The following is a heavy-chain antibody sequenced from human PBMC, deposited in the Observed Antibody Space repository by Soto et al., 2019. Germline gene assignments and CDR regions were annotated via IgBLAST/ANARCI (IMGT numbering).Heavy chain of an antibody. Sequence: GGSLRLSCAASGFIFSGSAIHWVRQASGKGLEWVGRIRSRANNFATSSAASVKGRFTFSRDDSKNTAYLQMNTLKPEDTAVYYCARGQGAAIGDYYYHGMDIWGQGTTVTVSS. J-gene: IGHJ6*02. D-gene: IGHD2-2*02. CDR2: IRSRANNFAT. V-gene: IGHV3-73*01. CDR1: GFIFSGSA. CDR3: ARGQGAAIGDYYYHGMDI.